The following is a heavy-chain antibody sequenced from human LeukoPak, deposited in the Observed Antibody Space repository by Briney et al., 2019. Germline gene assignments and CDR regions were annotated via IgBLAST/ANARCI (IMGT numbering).Heavy chain of an antibody. Sequence: GASVKVSCKGSGGTFTSYGISWVRQAPGQGLEWMGWISAYNGNTNYAQKLQGRVTMTTDTSTSTAYMELRSLRSDDTAVYYCARDSTLHCSSTSCYGDPHFDYWGQGTLVTVSS. CDR2: ISAYNGNT. J-gene: IGHJ4*02. D-gene: IGHD2-2*01. V-gene: IGHV1-18*01. CDR1: GGTFTSYG. CDR3: ARDSTLHCSSTSCYGDPHFDY.